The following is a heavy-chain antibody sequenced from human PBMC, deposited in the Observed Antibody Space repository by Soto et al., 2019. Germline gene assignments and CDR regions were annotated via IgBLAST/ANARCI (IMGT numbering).Heavy chain of an antibody. CDR2: INPSGGST. Sequence: ASVKVSCKASGYTFTSYYMHWVRQAPGQGLEWMGIINPSGGSTSYAQKFQGRVTMTRDTSTSTVYMELSSLRSEDTAVYYCARGFPYYDSSGYYLSPLFYWGQGTLVTVSS. D-gene: IGHD3-22*01. J-gene: IGHJ4*02. V-gene: IGHV1-46*01. CDR1: GYTFTSYY. CDR3: ARGFPYYDSSGYYLSPLFY.